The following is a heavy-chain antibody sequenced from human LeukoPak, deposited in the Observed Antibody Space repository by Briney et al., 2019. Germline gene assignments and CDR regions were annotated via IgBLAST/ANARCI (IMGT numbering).Heavy chain of an antibody. CDR3: ARVPYYYDSSGYYFDY. Sequence: ASVKVSCKASTYTFTNYDINWVRQAPGQGLEWMGWMNPNSGNTGFAQKFRGRVTLTRNTSITTAYLELSSLRSEDPAVYYCARVPYYYDSSGYYFDYWGQGTLVTVSS. V-gene: IGHV1-8*01. D-gene: IGHD3-22*01. CDR1: TYTFTNYD. J-gene: IGHJ4*02. CDR2: MNPNSGNT.